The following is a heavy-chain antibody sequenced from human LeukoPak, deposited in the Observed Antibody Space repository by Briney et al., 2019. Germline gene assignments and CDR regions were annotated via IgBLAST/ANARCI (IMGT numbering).Heavy chain of an antibody. Sequence: GGSLRLSCAASGFTFSSYAMSWVRQAPGKGLEWVSAISGSSGSTYYADSVKGRFTISRDNSKNTLYLRMNSLRAEDTAVYYCAKRLGIAVAGTSPYWGQGTLVTVSS. CDR3: AKRLGIAVAGTSPY. J-gene: IGHJ4*02. CDR1: GFTFSSYA. CDR2: ISGSSGST. V-gene: IGHV3-23*01. D-gene: IGHD6-19*01.